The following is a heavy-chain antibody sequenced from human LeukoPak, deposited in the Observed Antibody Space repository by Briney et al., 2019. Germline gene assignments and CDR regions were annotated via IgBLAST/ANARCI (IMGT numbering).Heavy chain of an antibody. CDR3: VKWVTTPYYGMDV. D-gene: IGHD4-17*01. Sequence: GGSLRLSCAASGFTFSNYWMNWVRQSPGKGLEWVANIKQDGSEKYYVDSVKGRFTISRDNAKNSLYLQMNSLRAEDTAVNYCVKWVTTPYYGMDVWGQGTTVTVSS. J-gene: IGHJ6*02. V-gene: IGHV3-7*05. CDR1: GFTFSNYW. CDR2: IKQDGSEK.